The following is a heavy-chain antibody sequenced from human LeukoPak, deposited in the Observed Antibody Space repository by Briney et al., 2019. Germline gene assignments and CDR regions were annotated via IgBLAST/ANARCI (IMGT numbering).Heavy chain of an antibody. Sequence: ASVKVSCKASGGTFSSYAISWVRQAPGQGLEWMGGIIPIFGTANYAQKFQGRVTITTDESTSTAYMELSSPRSEDTAVYYCASASSGYCSSTSCYPYYYYMDVWGKGTTVTVSS. D-gene: IGHD2-2*03. V-gene: IGHV1-69*05. CDR2: IIPIFGTA. CDR1: GGTFSSYA. CDR3: ASASSGYCSSTSCYPYYYYMDV. J-gene: IGHJ6*03.